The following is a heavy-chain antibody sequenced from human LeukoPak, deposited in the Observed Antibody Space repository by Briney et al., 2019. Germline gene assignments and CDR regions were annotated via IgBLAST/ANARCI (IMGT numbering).Heavy chain of an antibody. D-gene: IGHD3-22*01. J-gene: IGHJ4*02. CDR3: ARAGYYYDSSGYWFSY. V-gene: IGHV3-43*01. CDR2: ITWDGGTS. Sequence: PGGSLRLSCTASGFGFDAYTMHWVRQAPGKGLEWVSLITWDGGTSYYGDSVKGRFSISRDNNKNSLYLQMNSLRAEDTAVYYCARAGYYYDSSGYWFSYWGQGTLVTVSS. CDR1: GFGFDAYT.